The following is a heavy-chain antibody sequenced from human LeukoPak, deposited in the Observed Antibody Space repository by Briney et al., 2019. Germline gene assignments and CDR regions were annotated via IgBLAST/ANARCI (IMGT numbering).Heavy chain of an antibody. J-gene: IGHJ4*02. CDR1: GFTFSSYG. CDR3: AKGMYSSSDHFSEPLDY. Sequence: GRSLRLSCAASGFTFSSYGMYWVRQAPGKGLEWVAVISYDGSNKYYADSVKGRFTISRDNSKNTLYLQMNSLRAEDTAVYYCAKGMYSSSDHFSEPLDYWGQGTLVTVSS. D-gene: IGHD6-13*01. V-gene: IGHV3-30*18. CDR2: ISYDGSNK.